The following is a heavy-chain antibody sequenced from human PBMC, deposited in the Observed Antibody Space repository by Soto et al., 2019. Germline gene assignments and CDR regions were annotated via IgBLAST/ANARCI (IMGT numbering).Heavy chain of an antibody. CDR3: ARAGGDYYDSSGYYGY. CDR2: IYYSGST. D-gene: IGHD3-22*01. CDR1: GGSVSSGSYY. V-gene: IGHV4-61*01. Sequence: SETLSLTCTVSGGSVSSGSYYWSWIRQPPGKGLEWIGYIYYSGSTNYSPSLKSRVTISVDTSKNQFSLKLSSVTAADTAVYYCARAGGDYYDSSGYYGYWGQGTLVTVSS. J-gene: IGHJ4*02.